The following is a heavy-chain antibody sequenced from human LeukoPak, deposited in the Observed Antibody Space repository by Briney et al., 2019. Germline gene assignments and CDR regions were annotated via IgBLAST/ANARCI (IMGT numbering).Heavy chain of an antibody. CDR1: GFTLSSYA. V-gene: IGHV3-23*01. Sequence: GGSLRLSCAASGFTLSSYAMSWVRQAPGKGLEWVSSVSGSGGSIYYADSVKGRFTSSRDNSKNTLYLQMNSLRVEDTAVYYCAKRGSEVGETVAPGDYWGQGTLVTVSS. CDR3: AKRGSEVGETVAPGDY. CDR2: VSGSGGSI. D-gene: IGHD1-26*01. J-gene: IGHJ4*02.